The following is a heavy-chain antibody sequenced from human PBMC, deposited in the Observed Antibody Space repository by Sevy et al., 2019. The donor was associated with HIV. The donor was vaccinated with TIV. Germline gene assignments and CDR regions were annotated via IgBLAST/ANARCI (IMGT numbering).Heavy chain of an antibody. Sequence: GGSLRLSCAASGFTFSGSAMHWVRQASGKGLEWVGRIRSKANSYATAYAASVKGRFTISRDDSKNTAYLQMNSLKTEDTAVYYCTLTTAVDYYGSGSTSVGWYWGQGTLVTVSS. D-gene: IGHD3-10*01. J-gene: IGHJ4*02. CDR2: IRSKANSYAT. CDR1: GFTFSGSA. V-gene: IGHV3-73*01. CDR3: TLTTAVDYYGSGSTSVGWY.